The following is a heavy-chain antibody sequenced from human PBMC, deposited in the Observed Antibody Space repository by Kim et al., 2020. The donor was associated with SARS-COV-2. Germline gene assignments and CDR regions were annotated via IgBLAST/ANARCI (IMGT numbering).Heavy chain of an antibody. CDR3: ARDTFYYGSGEYYYGMDV. D-gene: IGHD3-10*01. J-gene: IGHJ6*02. Sequence: GGSLRLSCAASGFTFSSYWMSWVRQAPGKGLEWVANIKQDGSEKYYVDSVKGRFTISRENAKNSLYLQMNSLRAEETAVYYCARDTFYYGSGEYYYGMDVWGPGTTVTVSS. CDR1: GFTFSSYW. V-gene: IGHV3-7*01. CDR2: IKQDGSEK.